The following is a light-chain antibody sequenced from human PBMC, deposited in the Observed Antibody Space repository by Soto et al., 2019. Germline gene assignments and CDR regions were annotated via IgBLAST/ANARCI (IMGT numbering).Light chain of an antibody. CDR1: NIGGKH. Sequence: SYELTQPLSVSLALGQTARLTCEGNNIGGKHVHWYQQKPGQAPVVVIDRDNYRPSGIPERFSGSNSGNTATLTISRAQAGDEADYYCQVWDTRTAVFGGGTKLTVL. J-gene: IGLJ3*02. CDR3: QVWDTRTAV. V-gene: IGLV3-9*01. CDR2: RDN.